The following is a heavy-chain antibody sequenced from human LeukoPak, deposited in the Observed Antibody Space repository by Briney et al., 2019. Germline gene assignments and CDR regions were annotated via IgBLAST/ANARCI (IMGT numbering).Heavy chain of an antibody. Sequence: PSETLSLTCTVSGGSISSGGYYWSWIRQPPGKGLEWIGYIYHTGSTFYNPSLKSRVTISVDRSKNQFPLRLSSVTAADTAVYYCARDGGSGYYFDYWGQGTLVTVSS. CDR3: ARDGGSGYYFDY. J-gene: IGHJ4*02. CDR1: GGSISSGGYY. CDR2: IYHTGST. V-gene: IGHV4-30-2*01. D-gene: IGHD3-3*01.